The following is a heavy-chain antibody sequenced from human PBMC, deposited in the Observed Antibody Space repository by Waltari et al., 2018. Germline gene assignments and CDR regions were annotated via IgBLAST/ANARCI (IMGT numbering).Heavy chain of an antibody. CDR2: IRYDGGEK. J-gene: IGHJ4*02. CDR1: GFTFSTYW. Sequence: EVQLVESGGGLVQPGGSLTLSCAASGFTFSTYWMTWVRQTPGKGREWVARIRYDGGEKGYVDSWKGRFIVSKDNAKNSLYLQMNSLRAEDTAVYYCARGAGLIWFGEADPRRFDYWGQGTQVTVSS. CDR3: ARGAGLIWFGEADPRRFDY. V-gene: IGHV3-7*01. D-gene: IGHD3-10*01.